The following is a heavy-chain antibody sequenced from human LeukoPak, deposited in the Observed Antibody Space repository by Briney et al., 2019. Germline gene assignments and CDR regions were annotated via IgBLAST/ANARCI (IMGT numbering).Heavy chain of an antibody. Sequence: SETLSLTCIVSGGSISRGSYYWNWIRQPAGKGLEWMGRIYNSGTTNYNPSLKSRVTISTDMSKNEVSLKLSSVTAADTAVYYCARDFHSSLKEYTAHGYYYYGMDVWGQGTTVTVSS. CDR1: GGSISRGSYY. J-gene: IGHJ6*02. CDR3: ARDFHSSLKEYTAHGYYYYGMDV. CDR2: IYNSGTT. V-gene: IGHV4-61*02. D-gene: IGHD6-6*01.